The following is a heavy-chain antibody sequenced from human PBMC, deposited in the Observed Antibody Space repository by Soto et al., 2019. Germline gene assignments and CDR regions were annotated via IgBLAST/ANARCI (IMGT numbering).Heavy chain of an antibody. J-gene: IGHJ6*02. CDR1: GGSISSGGYY. D-gene: IGHD6-13*01. Sequence: SETLSLTCTVSGGSISSGGYYWSWIRQHPGKGLEWIGYIYYSGSTYYNPSLKSRVTISVDTSKNQFSLKLSSVTAADTAVYYCARDMLAAAGYYYYGMDVWGQGTTVTVSS. CDR3: ARDMLAAAGYYYYGMDV. CDR2: IYYSGST. V-gene: IGHV4-31*03.